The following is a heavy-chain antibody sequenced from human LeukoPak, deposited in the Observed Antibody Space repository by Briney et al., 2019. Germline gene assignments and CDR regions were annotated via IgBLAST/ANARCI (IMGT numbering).Heavy chain of an antibody. CDR3: ARPHYDSSGYPSKYFDY. D-gene: IGHD3-22*01. CDR2: IYPGDSDT. Sequence: GESLKISCKVSGYSFPSYWITWVRQMPGKGLEWMGIIYPGDSDTRYSPSFQGQVTISADKSISTAYLQWSSLKASDTAMYYCARPHYDSSGYPSKYFDYWGQGTLVTVSS. J-gene: IGHJ4*02. V-gene: IGHV5-51*01. CDR1: GYSFPSYW.